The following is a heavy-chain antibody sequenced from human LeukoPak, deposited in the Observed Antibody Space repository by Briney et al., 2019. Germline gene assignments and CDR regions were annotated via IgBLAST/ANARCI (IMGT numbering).Heavy chain of an antibody. CDR1: GFTFSSYE. D-gene: IGHD2-2*01. CDR2: ISGSGIST. V-gene: IGHV3-23*01. CDR3: AKDRVVAAGDDVFDI. J-gene: IGHJ3*02. Sequence: GGSLRLSCAASGFTFSSYEMNWVRQAPGKGLEWVSEISGSGISTYYVDSVKGRVTISRDNSKNTLYLQMNSLRAEDTAVYYCAKDRVVAAGDDVFDIWGQGTMVIVSS.